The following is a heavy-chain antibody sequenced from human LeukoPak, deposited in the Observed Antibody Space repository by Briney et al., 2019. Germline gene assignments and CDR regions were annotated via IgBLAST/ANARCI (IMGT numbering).Heavy chain of an antibody. D-gene: IGHD2-15*01. Sequence: GRSLRLSCAASGFTFSSYAMPWVRQAPGKGLEWVAVISYDGSNKYYADSVKGRFTISRDNSKNTLYLQMNSLRAEDTAVYYCAREGGGVAPYYYYGMDVWGQGTTVTVSS. CDR2: ISYDGSNK. CDR3: AREGGGVAPYYYYGMDV. CDR1: GFTFSSYA. J-gene: IGHJ6*02. V-gene: IGHV3-30-3*01.